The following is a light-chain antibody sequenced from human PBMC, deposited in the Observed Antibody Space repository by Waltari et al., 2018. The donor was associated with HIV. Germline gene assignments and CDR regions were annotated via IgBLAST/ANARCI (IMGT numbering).Light chain of an antibody. CDR2: DVS. J-gene: IGLJ2*01. V-gene: IGLV2-14*03. CDR1: SSDFGGYNY. Sequence: QSALTQPASVSGSHGQSITISCTGTSSDFGGYNYVSWYQQHPGKAPKLMIYDVSNRPSGVSNRFSGSKSGNTASLTSSGLQAEDESDYYCSSYTSSSTVVFGGGTKLTVL. CDR3: SSYTSSSTVV.